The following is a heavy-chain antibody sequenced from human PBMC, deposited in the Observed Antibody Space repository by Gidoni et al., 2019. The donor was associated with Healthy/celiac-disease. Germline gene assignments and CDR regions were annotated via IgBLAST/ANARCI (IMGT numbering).Heavy chain of an antibody. V-gene: IGHV4-34*01. CDR2: INHSGST. CDR1: GGSFSGYY. D-gene: IGHD6-13*01. J-gene: IGHJ6*02. CDR3: ARGLRYSSSWETHNPKYYYYGMDV. Sequence: QVQLQQWGAGLLKPSETLSLTCAVYGGSFSGYYWSWIRQPPGKGLEWIGEINHSGSTNYNPSLKSRVTISVDTSKNQFSLKLSSVTAADTAVYYCARGLRYSSSWETHNPKYYYYGMDVWGQGTTVTVSS.